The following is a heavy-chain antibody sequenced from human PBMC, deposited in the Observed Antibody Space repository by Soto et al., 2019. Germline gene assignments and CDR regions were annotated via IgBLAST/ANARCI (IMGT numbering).Heavy chain of an antibody. CDR3: XXXXXXXXXXVXGFDY. J-gene: IGHJ4*02. V-gene: IGHV3-30*03. CDR1: GFTFSSYG. Sequence: QVQLVESGGGVVQPGRSLRLSCAASGFTFSSYGMHWVRQAPGKGLEWVAVISYDGSNKYYADSVKGRFTISRDNSXXXXXXXXXXXXXXXXXXXXXXXXXXXXXXXVXGFDYWGQGTLVTVSS. CDR2: ISYDGSNK.